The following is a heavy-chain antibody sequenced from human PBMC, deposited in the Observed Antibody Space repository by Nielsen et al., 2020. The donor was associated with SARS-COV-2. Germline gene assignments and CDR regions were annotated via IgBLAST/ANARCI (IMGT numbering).Heavy chain of an antibody. CDR1: GFTFSSYS. CDR3: ARDSYGSGSYGTRDNWFDP. CDR2: ISSSGSTI. V-gene: IGHV3-48*04. Sequence: GESLKISCAASGFTFSSYSMNWVRQAPGKGLEWVSYISSSGSTIYYADSVKGRFTISRDNAKNSLYLQMNSLRAEDTAVYYCARDSYGSGSYGTRDNWFDPWGQGTLVTVSS. J-gene: IGHJ5*02. D-gene: IGHD3-10*01.